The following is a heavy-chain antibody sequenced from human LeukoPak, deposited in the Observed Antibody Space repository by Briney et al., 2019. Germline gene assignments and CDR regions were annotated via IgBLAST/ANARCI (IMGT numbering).Heavy chain of an antibody. J-gene: IGHJ6*02. CDR3: AKDVAAAGMGDGMDV. D-gene: IGHD6-13*01. Sequence: GGSLRLSCAASGLTFSSYGMHWVRQAPGKGLEWVAVISYDGSNKYYADSVKGRFTISRDNSKNTLYLQMNSLRAEDTAVYYCAKDVAAAGMGDGMDVWGLGTTVTVSS. CDR2: ISYDGSNK. CDR1: GLTFSSYG. V-gene: IGHV3-30*18.